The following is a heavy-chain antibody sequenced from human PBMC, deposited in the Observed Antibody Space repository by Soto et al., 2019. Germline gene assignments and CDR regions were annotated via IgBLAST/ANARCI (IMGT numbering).Heavy chain of an antibody. V-gene: IGHV4-34*01. D-gene: IGHD2-2*01. J-gene: IGHJ4*02. CDR1: GGSFTRYH. Sequence: PEETLTLASCLQGGSFTRYHQLLIREPPGQGLEWIGEINHSGSTNYNPSLKSRVTISVDTSKNQFSLKLSSVTAADTAVYYCARGGGYCSSTSCYHRDYWGQGTLVTVSS. CDR2: INHSGST. CDR3: ARGGGYCSSTSCYHRDY.